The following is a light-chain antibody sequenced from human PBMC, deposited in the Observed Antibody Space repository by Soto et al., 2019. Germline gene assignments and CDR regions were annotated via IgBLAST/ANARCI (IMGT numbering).Light chain of an antibody. CDR2: ENN. J-gene: IGLJ3*02. CDR1: SSNIGNNY. Sequence: QSVLTQPPSVSAAPGQKVTISCSGSSSNIGNNYVSWYQQLPGTAPKLLIYENNKRPSGIPDRFSGSKSGTSATLGITGLQTGDDSDYYCGTWDSSLSSWVFGGWTKLTVL. V-gene: IGLV1-51*02. CDR3: GTWDSSLSSWV.